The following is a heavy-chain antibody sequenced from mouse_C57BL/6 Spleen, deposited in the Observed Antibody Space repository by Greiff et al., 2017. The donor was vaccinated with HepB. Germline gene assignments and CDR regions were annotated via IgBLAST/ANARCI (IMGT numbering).Heavy chain of an antibody. CDR1: GYTFTSYW. V-gene: IGHV1-59*01. D-gene: IGHD2-4*01. J-gene: IGHJ3*01. CDR2: IDPSDSYT. Sequence: QVQLKQPGAELVRPGTSVKLSCKASGYTFTSYWMHWVKQRPGQGLEWIGVIDPSDSYTNYNQKFKGKATLTVDTSSSTAYMQLSSLTSEDSAVYYCARDGDYDTPTLAYWGQGTLVTVSA. CDR3: ARDGDYDTPTLAY.